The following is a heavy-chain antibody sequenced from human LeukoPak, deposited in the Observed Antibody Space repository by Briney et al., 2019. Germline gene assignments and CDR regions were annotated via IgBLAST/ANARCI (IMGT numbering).Heavy chain of an antibody. CDR1: GGSISSYY. CDR3: ARGGDSSSWYRYYYYYGMDV. CDR2: IYYSGST. V-gene: IGHV4-59*01. Sequence: SETLSLTCTVSGGSISSYYWSWIRQSPGKGLEWIGYIYYSGSTNYNPTLKSRVTISVDTSKNQFSLKLSSVTAADTAVYYCARGGDSSSWYRYYYYYGMDVWGQGTTVTVSS. D-gene: IGHD6-13*01. J-gene: IGHJ6*02.